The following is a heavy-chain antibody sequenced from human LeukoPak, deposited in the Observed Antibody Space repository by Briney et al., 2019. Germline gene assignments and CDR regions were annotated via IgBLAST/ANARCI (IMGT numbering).Heavy chain of an antibody. Sequence: GGSLRLSCAASGFTFSSYSMNWVRQAPGKGLEWVSYISSSSNTIYYADSVKGRFTISRDNAKNSLFLQMNSLRDEDTTVYYCARAVTVVTRGGLVFDYWGQGTLVTVSS. CDR3: ARAVTVVTRGGLVFDY. CDR1: GFTFSSYS. D-gene: IGHD2-21*02. J-gene: IGHJ4*02. CDR2: ISSSSNTI. V-gene: IGHV3-48*02.